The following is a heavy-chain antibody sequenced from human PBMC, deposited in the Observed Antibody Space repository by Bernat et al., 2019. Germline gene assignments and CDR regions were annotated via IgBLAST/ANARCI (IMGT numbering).Heavy chain of an antibody. J-gene: IGHJ3*01. Sequence: EVQLVQSGAALVQPGGSLRLSCAASGFTFLSHWMCWLRQAPGKGLEWVANIKSDGSAKYYVDSVKGRFTISRDNVNNSLYLQMNSLRDDDTAVYYCARDPGWGALDLWGQGTMVTVSS. CDR3: ARDPGWGALDL. D-gene: IGHD3-16*01. CDR1: GFTFLSHW. V-gene: IGHV3-7*03. CDR2: IKSDGSAK.